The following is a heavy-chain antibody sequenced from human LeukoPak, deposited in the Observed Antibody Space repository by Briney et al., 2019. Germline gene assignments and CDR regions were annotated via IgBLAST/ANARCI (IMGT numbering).Heavy chain of an antibody. CDR3: ARGLDDY. CDR1: GGSISSSSYY. J-gene: IGHJ4*02. Sequence: PSETLSLTCIVSGGSISSSSYYWGWIRQPPGKGLEWIGTIYYAGSTYYNPSLKSRVTISMGTSKNQFSLKLSSMTAADTALYYCARGLDDYWGQGTLVTVSS. CDR2: IYYAGST. V-gene: IGHV4-39*07.